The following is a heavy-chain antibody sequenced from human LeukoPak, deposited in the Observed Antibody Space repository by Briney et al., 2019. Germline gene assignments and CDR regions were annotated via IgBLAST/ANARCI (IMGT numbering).Heavy chain of an antibody. CDR2: TYYRSKWYN. CDR3: ARDPWGVQAYRSRWFFDY. D-gene: IGHD6-13*01. J-gene: IGHJ4*02. Sequence: SQTLSLTCAISGDSASSNSVSWNWIRQSPSRGLEWLGRTYYRSKWYNDNAESVRSRITIHPDTSKNHFSLQLNSVTSEDTAVYYCARDPWGVQAYRSRWFFDYWGQGTPVTVSS. V-gene: IGHV6-1*01. CDR1: GDSASSNSVS.